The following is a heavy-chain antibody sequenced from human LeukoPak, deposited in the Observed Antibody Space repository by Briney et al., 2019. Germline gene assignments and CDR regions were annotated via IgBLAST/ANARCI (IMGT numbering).Heavy chain of an antibody. V-gene: IGHV4-34*01. CDR3: ARLKLGAYFDL. D-gene: IGHD3-16*01. CDR2: INHSGST. Sequence: SETLSLTCAVYGGSFSGYYWSWIRQPPGKGLEWIGEINHSGSTNYNPSLKSRVTISVDTSKNQCSLKLISVSAADTAVYYCARLKLGAYFDLWGRGTLVTVSS. J-gene: IGHJ2*01. CDR1: GGSFSGYY.